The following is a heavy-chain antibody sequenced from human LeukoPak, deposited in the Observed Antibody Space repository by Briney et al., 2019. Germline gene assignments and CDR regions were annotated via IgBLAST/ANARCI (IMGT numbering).Heavy chain of an antibody. CDR1: GYSISNGYY. D-gene: IGHD6-13*01. CDR3: ASLTVRRSSSWEKTNDY. J-gene: IGHJ4*02. V-gene: IGHV4-38-2*02. CDR2: IYHTGST. Sequence: PSETLSLTCTVSGYSISNGYYWGWIRQPPGKGLEWIGSIYHTGSTYYNLSLKSRFTISVDTSKNQISLNLSSVTAADTAVYYCASLTVRRSSSWEKTNDYWGQGTLVTVSS.